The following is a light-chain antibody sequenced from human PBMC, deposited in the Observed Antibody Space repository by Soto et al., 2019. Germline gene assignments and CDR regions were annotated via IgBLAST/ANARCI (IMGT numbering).Light chain of an antibody. CDR2: EVT. CDR3: TSHAGNYNCPYV. V-gene: IGLV2-8*01. J-gene: IGLJ1*01. Sequence: QSVLTQPPSASGSPGQSVTISCTGTSSDVGAYDFVSWYQHHPGKAPKLMIYEVTNRPSGVPDRFSGSKSGNTASLTVSGLQAEDEDDYYCTSHAGNYNCPYVFGTGTKLTVL. CDR1: SSDVGAYDF.